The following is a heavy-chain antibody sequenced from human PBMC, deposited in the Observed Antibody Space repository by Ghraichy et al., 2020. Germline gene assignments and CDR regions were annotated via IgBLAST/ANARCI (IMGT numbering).Heavy chain of an antibody. CDR2: IYYSGST. V-gene: IGHV4-59*01. Sequence: SETLSLTCTVSGGSISSYYWSWIRQPPGKGLEWIGYIYYSGSTNYNPSLKSRVTISVDTSKNQFSLKLSSVTAADTAVYYCAGGIAAAGLVLWGQGTLVTVSS. CDR1: GGSISSYY. CDR3: AGGIAAAGLVL. D-gene: IGHD6-13*01. J-gene: IGHJ4*02.